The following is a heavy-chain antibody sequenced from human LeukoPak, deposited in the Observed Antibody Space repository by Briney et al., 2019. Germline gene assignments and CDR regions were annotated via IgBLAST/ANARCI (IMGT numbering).Heavy chain of an antibody. CDR1: GGTFSSYA. J-gene: IGHJ4*02. D-gene: IGHD3-10*01. CDR2: IVPIFGTA. V-gene: IGHV1-69*01. CDR3: ASRFKGTPYDY. Sequence: SVKVSCKASGGTFSSYAISWVRQAPGQGLEWMGGIVPIFGTANYAQKFQGRVTITADESTSTAYMELSSLRSEDTAVYYCASRFKGTPYDYWGQGTLVTVSS.